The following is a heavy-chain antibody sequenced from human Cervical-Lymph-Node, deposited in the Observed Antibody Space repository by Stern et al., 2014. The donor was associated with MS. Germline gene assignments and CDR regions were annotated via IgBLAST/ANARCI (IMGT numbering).Heavy chain of an antibody. V-gene: IGHV3-7*01. CDR1: GFDFSRSW. J-gene: IGHJ5*02. Sequence: EVQLVESGGGLVQPGGSLRLSCAASGFDFSRSWMSWVRQAPGRGLQWVANIKEDGSKSYYVDSVKGRFTISRDNAKNSMDLQMNSLRAEDTAVYYCTRERGYTYDYWFAPWGQGILVTVSS. CDR2: IKEDGSKS. CDR3: TRERGYTYDYWFAP. D-gene: IGHD5-18*01.